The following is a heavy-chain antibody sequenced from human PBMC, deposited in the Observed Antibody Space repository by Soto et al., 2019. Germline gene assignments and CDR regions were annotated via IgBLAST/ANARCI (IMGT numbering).Heavy chain of an antibody. J-gene: IGHJ4*02. Sequence: SETLSLTCTVSRASISGYYCSWTRQPPGKGLERIGYIHYSGNTNYNPSLKSRVTISVETSKNRCSVKVNSVTAADTAVYFCARVTRPDSGPIYYVDYWGQGFLVTVSS. V-gene: IGHV4-59*01. CDR3: ARVTRPDSGPIYYVDY. D-gene: IGHD6-25*01. CDR2: IHYSGNT. CDR1: RASISGYY.